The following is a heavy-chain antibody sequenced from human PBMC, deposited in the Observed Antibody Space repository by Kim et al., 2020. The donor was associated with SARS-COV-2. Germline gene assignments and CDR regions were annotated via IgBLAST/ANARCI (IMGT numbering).Heavy chain of an antibody. V-gene: IGHV4-34*01. CDR1: GGSFSGYY. Sequence: SETLSLTCAVYGGSFSGYYWSWIRQPPGKGLEWIGEINHSGSTNYNPSLKSRVTISVDTSKNQFSLKLSSVTAADTAVYYCARGKLRFLEWLGYGYYGMDVWGQGTTVTVSS. CDR3: ARGKLRFLEWLGYGYYGMDV. J-gene: IGHJ6*02. CDR2: INHSGST. D-gene: IGHD3-3*01.